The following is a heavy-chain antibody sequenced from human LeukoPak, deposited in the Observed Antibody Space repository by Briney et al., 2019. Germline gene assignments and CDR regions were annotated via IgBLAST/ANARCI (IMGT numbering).Heavy chain of an antibody. D-gene: IGHD2-15*01. CDR1: GFTFDGYA. Sequence: PGRSLRLSCAASGFTFDGYAMHWVRQAPGKGLEWVSGISWNSGSIGYADSVKGRFTISRDNAKNSLYLQMNSLRAEDTALYYCAKDNARYCSGGSCPSGFQHWGQGTLVTVSS. CDR2: ISWNSGSI. CDR3: AKDNARYCSGGSCPSGFQH. V-gene: IGHV3-9*01. J-gene: IGHJ1*01.